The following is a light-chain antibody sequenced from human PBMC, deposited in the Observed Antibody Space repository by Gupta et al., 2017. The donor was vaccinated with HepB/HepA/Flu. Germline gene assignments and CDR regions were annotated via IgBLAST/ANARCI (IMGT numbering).Light chain of an antibody. V-gene: IGKV3-20*01. J-gene: IGKJ4*01. Sequence: EIVLTQSPGTLSFSPGERATLSCRASQSVSSSYLDWYQQKPGQAPRLIIFGASSRASDITDRLSGSGCGKDFTLTSSRLEHEDFEGYYGQQYGSSVTFGGGTKVEIK. CDR1: QSVSSSY. CDR3: QQYGSSVT. CDR2: GAS.